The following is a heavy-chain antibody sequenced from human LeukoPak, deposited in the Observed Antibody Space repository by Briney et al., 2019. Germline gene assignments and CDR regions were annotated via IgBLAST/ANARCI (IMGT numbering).Heavy chain of an antibody. CDR2: ISYDGSNK. D-gene: IGHD1-26*01. CDR1: VFTFSSYA. J-gene: IGHJ4*02. V-gene: IGHV3-30*04. Sequence: GGSLSLSCAAAVFTFSSYAMHWVRQATGKGLEWVAVISYDGSNKYYADSVKGRFTISRDNSKNTLYLQMNSLRAEDTAVYYCARDKTGIVGATRFDYWGQGTLVTVSS. CDR3: ARDKTGIVGATRFDY.